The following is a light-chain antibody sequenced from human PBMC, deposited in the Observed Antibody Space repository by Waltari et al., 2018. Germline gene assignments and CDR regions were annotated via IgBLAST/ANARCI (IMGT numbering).Light chain of an antibody. V-gene: IGKV3-20*01. CDR3: QKYGSLPAT. Sequence: EIVLTQSPGTLSLSPGARATLPCRASQVFSSFLAWYQQKPGNAPRLLIYDTSTGDTGIPDRFSGSGSGTDFSLTISRLEPEDVAVYYCQKYGSLPATFGQGTKVEIK. CDR2: DTS. CDR1: QVFSSF. J-gene: IGKJ1*01.